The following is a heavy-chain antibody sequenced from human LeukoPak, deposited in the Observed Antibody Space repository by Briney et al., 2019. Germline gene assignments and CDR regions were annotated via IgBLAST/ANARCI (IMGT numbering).Heavy chain of an antibody. CDR1: GFTFSSYG. D-gene: IGHD6-19*01. CDR3: AKDAGEQWLANFDY. Sequence: GGSLRLSCAASGFTFSSYGMHWVRQAPGKGLEWVAVIWYDGSNKYYADSVKGRFTISRDNSKNTLYLQMNSLRAEDTAVYYCAKDAGEQWLANFDYWGQGTLVTVSS. CDR2: IWYDGSNK. V-gene: IGHV3-30*02. J-gene: IGHJ4*02.